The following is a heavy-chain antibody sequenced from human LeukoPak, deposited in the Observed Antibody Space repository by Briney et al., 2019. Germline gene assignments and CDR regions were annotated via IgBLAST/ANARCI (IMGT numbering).Heavy chain of an antibody. CDR2: INPNSGGT. J-gene: IGHJ4*02. CDR3: ARLCGAACYTPASDY. Sequence: GASVKVSCKASGYTFTGYYMHWVRQAPGQGLEWMGWINPNSGGTYYAQKFQGRVTMTSDTSINTAYIELSRLRSDDTAVYYCARLCGAACYTPASDYWGQGTLVTVSS. D-gene: IGHD2-21*02. V-gene: IGHV1-2*02. CDR1: GYTFTGYY.